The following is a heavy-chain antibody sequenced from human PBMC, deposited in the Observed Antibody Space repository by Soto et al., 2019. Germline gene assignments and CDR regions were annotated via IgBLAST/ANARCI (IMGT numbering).Heavy chain of an antibody. J-gene: IGHJ4*02. V-gene: IGHV1-46*01. CDR3: AKDSSNWSFDY. CDR1: GYTFTGYY. CDR2: INPTDGST. Sequence: GASVKVSCKASGYTFTGYYMHWVRQAPGQGLEWMGIINPTDGSTTYAQRFQGRVTMTTDTSATTVYMDLSSLTSEDTAVYSCAKDSSNWSFDYWGQGTLVTVSS. D-gene: IGHD6-13*01.